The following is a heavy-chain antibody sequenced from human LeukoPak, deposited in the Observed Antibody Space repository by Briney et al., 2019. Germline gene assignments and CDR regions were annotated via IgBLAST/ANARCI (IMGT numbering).Heavy chain of an antibody. D-gene: IGHD1-26*01. CDR2: INTNTGNP. Sequence: GASEKVSCKASGGTFSSYAISWVRQAPGQVLEWMGWINTNTGNPTYAQGFTGRFVFSLDTSVSTAYLQISSLKAEDTAVYYCARDSSVSYSGSYYSPYYYYYMDVWGKGTTVTVSS. CDR1: GGTFSSYA. V-gene: IGHV7-4-1*02. J-gene: IGHJ6*03. CDR3: ARDSSVSYSGSYYSPYYYYYMDV.